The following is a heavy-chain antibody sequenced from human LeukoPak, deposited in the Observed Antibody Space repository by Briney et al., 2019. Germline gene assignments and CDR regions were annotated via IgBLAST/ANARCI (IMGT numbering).Heavy chain of an antibody. D-gene: IGHD1-1*01. CDR1: GGSISSYY. CDR3: ARDKTGTDP. Sequence: SETLSLTCTVSGGSISSYYWSWIRQPPGKGLGWIGYIYYSGSTNYNPSLKSRVTISVDTSKNQFSLKLSSVTAADTAVYYCARDKTGTDPWGQGTLVTVSS. V-gene: IGHV4-59*01. J-gene: IGHJ5*02. CDR2: IYYSGST.